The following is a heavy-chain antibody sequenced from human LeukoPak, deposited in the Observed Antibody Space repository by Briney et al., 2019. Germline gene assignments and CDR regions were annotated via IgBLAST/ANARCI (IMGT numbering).Heavy chain of an antibody. J-gene: IGHJ4*02. CDR1: GGPFSDYY. V-gene: IGHV4-34*01. Sequence: SETLSLTCAVYGGPFSDYYWSWIRQPPGKGLEWIGKINRSGSTNYRPSLKSRVTISIDTSKNQFSLKLKSMTAADTAVYYCARGEGARDGYNYEGPFYFDYWGQGTLVTVSS. D-gene: IGHD5-24*01. CDR3: ARGEGARDGYNYEGPFYFDY. CDR2: INRSGST.